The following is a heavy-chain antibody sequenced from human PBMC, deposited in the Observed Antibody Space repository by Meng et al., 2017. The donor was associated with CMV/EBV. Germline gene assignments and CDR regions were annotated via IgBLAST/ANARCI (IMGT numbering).Heavy chain of an antibody. CDR3: ARSEQLLVYLY. D-gene: IGHD6-13*01. V-gene: IGHV4-59*01. CDR2: IYYSGNT. J-gene: IGHJ4*02. Sequence: SETLSLICTVSGGSISNYYWSWIRQPPGKGLEWIGYIYYSGNTDYNPSLKSRVTISLDTSKNQFSLKLSSVTAADTAIYYCARSEQLLVYLYWGQGTLVTVSS. CDR1: GGSISNYY.